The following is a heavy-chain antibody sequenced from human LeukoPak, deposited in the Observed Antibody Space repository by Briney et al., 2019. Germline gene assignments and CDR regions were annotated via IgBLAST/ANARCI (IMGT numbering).Heavy chain of an antibody. CDR3: ARGNYYDSSGYYFNHWFDP. V-gene: IGHV4-39*01. CDR1: GGSISSSSYY. CDR2: IYYSGST. Sequence: SETLSLTCTVSGGSISSSSYYWGWIRQPPGKGLEWIGSIYYSGSTYYNPSLKSRVTISVDTSKNQFSLKLSSVTAPDTAVYYCARGNYYDSSGYYFNHWFDPWGQGTLVTVSS. D-gene: IGHD3-22*01. J-gene: IGHJ5*02.